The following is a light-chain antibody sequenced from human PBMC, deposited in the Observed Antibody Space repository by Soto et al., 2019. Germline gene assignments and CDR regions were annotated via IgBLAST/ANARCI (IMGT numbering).Light chain of an antibody. CDR1: QSISKH. J-gene: IGKJ5*01. CDR3: QQTYSTPIT. V-gene: IGKV1-39*01. Sequence: DIQMTQSPSSLSGSVGDRVSITGGASQSISKHLNWYQQKPGEAPKLLIYAASSLQSGVPSRFSGSGSGTDFTLTISSLQPEDFVTYYCQQTYSTPITFGQGTRLEIK. CDR2: AAS.